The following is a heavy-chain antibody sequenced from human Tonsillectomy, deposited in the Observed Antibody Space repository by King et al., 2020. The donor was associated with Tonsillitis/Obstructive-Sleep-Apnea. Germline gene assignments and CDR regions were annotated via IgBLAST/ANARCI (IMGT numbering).Heavy chain of an antibody. Sequence: EVQLVESGGGLVQPGGSLRLSCVASGFTFSTYAMTCVRQAPGKGPEWCSGISGSNGGTYYADSVKGRFTISRDNSKNTLYLQMNRLRADDTALYYCAKDFAAVTGDPGSWGQGTLVTVSS. J-gene: IGHJ5*02. CDR3: AKDFAAVTGDPGS. V-gene: IGHV3-23*04. CDR2: ISGSNGGT. CDR1: GFTFSTYA. D-gene: IGHD6-19*01.